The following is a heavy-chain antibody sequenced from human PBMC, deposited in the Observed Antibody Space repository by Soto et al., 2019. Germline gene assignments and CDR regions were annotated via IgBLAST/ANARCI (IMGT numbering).Heavy chain of an antibody. D-gene: IGHD6-6*01. CDR1: GFTVSSNY. Sequence: GGSLRLSCVVSGFTVSSNYMSWVRQAPGKGLEWVSVIYSGGNIYYADSVKGRFTISRDNSKNTVYLQMNSLRAEDTALYYCAREGHSSSWYFDYWGLGTLVTVSS. J-gene: IGHJ4*02. CDR2: IYSGGNI. V-gene: IGHV3-66*01. CDR3: AREGHSSSWYFDY.